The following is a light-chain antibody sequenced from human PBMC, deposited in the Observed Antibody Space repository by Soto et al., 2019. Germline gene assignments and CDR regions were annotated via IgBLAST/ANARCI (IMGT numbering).Light chain of an antibody. Sequence: EIGLTQSQATLSLSPGERATLSCRASQSVRRDLAWYQQKPGQAPRLLIYEASNRATGIRARFSGSVSGTDVTLHISSLAAEDFAVYCCQQRSNWRKVFTFGPGTKVDSK. V-gene: IGKV3-11*01. CDR2: EAS. CDR1: QSVRRD. CDR3: QQRSNWRKVFT. J-gene: IGKJ3*01.